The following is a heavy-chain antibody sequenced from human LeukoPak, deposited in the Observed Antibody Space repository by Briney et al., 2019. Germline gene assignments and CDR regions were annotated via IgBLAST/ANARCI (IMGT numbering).Heavy chain of an antibody. CDR3: ARVGDHYHWYLDV. Sequence: PGGSLRLSCAASGSSVGTNYMNWVRQAPGKGLEWVSILYSGDSTYYADSVKGRFIVSRDNSKNTLYLQMNALRVEDTAVYYCARVGDHYHWYLDVWGRGTLVTVSS. J-gene: IGHJ2*01. V-gene: IGHV3-53*01. CDR2: LYSGDST. CDR1: GSSVGTNY. D-gene: IGHD3-10*01.